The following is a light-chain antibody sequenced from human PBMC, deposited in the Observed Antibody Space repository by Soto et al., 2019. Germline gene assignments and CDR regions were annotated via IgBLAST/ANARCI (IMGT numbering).Light chain of an antibody. CDR3: LHHHTYPFT. Sequence: DIQMTQSPSSLSASVGDRVTITCRASQGIRNALGWYQQKPGKAPKRLLYAASSLQSGVPSRFSGSVSGTEFTLTTTSLQPEDFATYYCLHHHTYPFTFGGGTKVEIK. CDR2: AAS. CDR1: QGIRNA. V-gene: IGKV1-17*01. J-gene: IGKJ4*01.